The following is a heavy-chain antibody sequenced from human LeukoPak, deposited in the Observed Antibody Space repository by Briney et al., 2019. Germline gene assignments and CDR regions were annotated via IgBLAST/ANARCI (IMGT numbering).Heavy chain of an antibody. Sequence: GGSLRHSCAASGFTFSSYGMHWVRQAPGKGLEWVAVIWYDGSNKYYADSVKGRFTISRDNSKNTLYLQMNSLRAEDTAVYYCARDRVAAASLIDYWGQGTLVTVSS. CDR1: GFTFSSYG. D-gene: IGHD6-13*01. J-gene: IGHJ4*02. CDR2: IWYDGSNK. V-gene: IGHV3-33*01. CDR3: ARDRVAAASLIDY.